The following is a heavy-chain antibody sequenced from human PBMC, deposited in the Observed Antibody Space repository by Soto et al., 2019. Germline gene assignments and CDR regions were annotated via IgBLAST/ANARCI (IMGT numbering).Heavy chain of an antibody. CDR2: IGTAGDT. J-gene: IGHJ6*03. D-gene: IGHD2-2*01. CDR1: GFTFSSYD. CDR3: ARGFPYCSSTSCYPAMDV. V-gene: IGHV3-13*01. Sequence: GGSLRLSCAASGFTFSSYDMHWVRQATGKGLEWVSAIGTAGDTYYPGSVKGRFTISRENAKNSLYLQMNSLRAGDTAVYYCARGFPYCSSTSCYPAMDVWGKGTTVTVSS.